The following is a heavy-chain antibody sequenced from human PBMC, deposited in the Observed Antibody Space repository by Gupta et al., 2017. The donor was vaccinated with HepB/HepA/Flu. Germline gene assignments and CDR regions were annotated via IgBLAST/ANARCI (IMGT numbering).Heavy chain of an antibody. J-gene: IGHJ4*02. CDR1: GGTFSNYA. CDR3: ARVDIAAANTYNDY. V-gene: IGHV1-69*06. D-gene: IGHD6-13*01. CDR2: FIPVFDTP. Sequence: QVQLVQSGAEVKKPGSSVKVSCKASGGTFSNYAFSWVRQAPGQGLEWVGGFIPVFDTPNYAQKFQDRVTFTADKSTTTVYMELNNLRSDDTAVYYCARVDIAAANTYNDYWGQGTLVTVSS.